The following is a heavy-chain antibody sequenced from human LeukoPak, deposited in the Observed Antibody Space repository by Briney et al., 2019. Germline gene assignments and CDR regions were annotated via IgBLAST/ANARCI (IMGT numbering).Heavy chain of an antibody. CDR1: GFTFSSYG. D-gene: IGHD2-15*01. J-gene: IGHJ5*02. V-gene: IGHV3-30*03. CDR3: VRGGPSTWS. Sequence: GRSLRLSCAASGFTFSSYGMHWVRQAPGKGLEWVAVISYDGSNKYYADSVKGRFTISRDDAKNMLFLQMNSLRAGDTAVYYCVRGGPSTWSWGQGTLVTVSS. CDR2: ISYDGSNK.